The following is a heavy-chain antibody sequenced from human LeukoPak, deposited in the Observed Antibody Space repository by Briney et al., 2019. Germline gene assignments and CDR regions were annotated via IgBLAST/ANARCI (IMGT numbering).Heavy chain of an antibody. CDR1: GGSFSGYY. D-gene: IGHD3-22*01. CDR2: INHSGST. CDR3: ARDHYYDSSGYYD. V-gene: IGHV4-34*01. Sequence: PSETLSLTCAVYGGSFSGYYWSWIRQPPGKGLEWIGEINHSGSTNYNPSLKSRVTISVDTSKNQFSLKLSSVTAADTAVYYCARDHYYDSSGYYDWGQGTLVTVSS. J-gene: IGHJ4*02.